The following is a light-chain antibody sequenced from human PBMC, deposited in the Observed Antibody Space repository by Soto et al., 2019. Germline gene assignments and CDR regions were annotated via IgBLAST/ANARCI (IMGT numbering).Light chain of an antibody. CDR2: EVS. J-gene: IGLJ3*02. Sequence: QSALTQPASVSGSPGQSITISCTGTSSDIGAHNFVSWYQHHPGKAPKLMIYEVSDRPSGVSDRFFGSKSDNTASLTISGLQAEDEADYYCYSFTTSNTGVFGGGTKLTVL. V-gene: IGLV2-14*01. CDR3: YSFTTSNTGV. CDR1: SSDIGAHNF.